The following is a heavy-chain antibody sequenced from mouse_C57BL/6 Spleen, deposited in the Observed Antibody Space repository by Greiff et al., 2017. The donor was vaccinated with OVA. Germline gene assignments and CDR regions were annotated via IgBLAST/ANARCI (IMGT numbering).Heavy chain of an antibody. CDR1: GFTFSDYG. Sequence: EVHLVESGGGLVKPGGSLKLSCAASGFTFSDYGMHWVRQAPEKGLEWVAYISSGSSTIYYADTVKGRFTISRDNAKNTLFLQMTSLRSEDTAMYYCARIYDGYYEGYFDVWGTGTTVTVSS. CDR3: ARIYDGYYEGYFDV. CDR2: ISSGSSTI. J-gene: IGHJ1*03. D-gene: IGHD2-3*01. V-gene: IGHV5-17*01.